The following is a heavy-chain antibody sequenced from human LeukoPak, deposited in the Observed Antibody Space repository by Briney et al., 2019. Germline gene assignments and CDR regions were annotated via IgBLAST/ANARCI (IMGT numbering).Heavy chain of an antibody. Sequence: GASVMVSCTASGYTFTSYYMHWVRQAPGQGLEWMGIINPSGGSTNYAQKFQGRVTMTRDTSTSTVYMELSSLRSEDTAIYYCARGDTVTIDAFDIWGQGTLVTVSS. CDR1: GYTFTSYY. CDR3: ARGDTVTIDAFDI. CDR2: INPSGGST. D-gene: IGHD4-11*01. J-gene: IGHJ3*02. V-gene: IGHV1-46*01.